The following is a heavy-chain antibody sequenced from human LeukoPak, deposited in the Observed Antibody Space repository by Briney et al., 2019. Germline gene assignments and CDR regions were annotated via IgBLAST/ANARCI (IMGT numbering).Heavy chain of an antibody. V-gene: IGHV4-39*01. D-gene: IGHD3-22*01. Sequence: SETLSLTCSVSGDSISRSDSYWDWIRQPPGKGLEWIGTIYYSGRTYYSPSLKSRVTMSVDTPNNQFSLNLRSVTAADTAVYYFARRRYYDGSGYLEWGQGTLLSVSS. J-gene: IGHJ1*01. CDR2: IYYSGRT. CDR3: ARRRYYDGSGYLE. CDR1: GDSISRSDSY.